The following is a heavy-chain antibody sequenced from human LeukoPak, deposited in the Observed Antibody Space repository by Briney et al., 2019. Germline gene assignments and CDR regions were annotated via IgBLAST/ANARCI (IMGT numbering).Heavy chain of an antibody. D-gene: IGHD6-19*01. CDR2: ISVGSSGI. Sequence: GGSLRLSCAASGFTFSYYSMNWVRQAPGKGLEWVSYISVGSSGIYYADSVKGRFTISRDNAKNSLYLQMNSLRDEDTAVYYCARGQIAVAGTPSLNYYYYGMDVWGQGTTVTVSS. J-gene: IGHJ6*02. CDR3: ARGQIAVAGTPSLNYYYYGMDV. V-gene: IGHV3-48*02. CDR1: GFTFSYYS.